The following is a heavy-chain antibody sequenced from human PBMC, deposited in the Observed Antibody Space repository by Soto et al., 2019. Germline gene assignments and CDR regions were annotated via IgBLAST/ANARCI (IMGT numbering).Heavy chain of an antibody. CDR2: IIPIFGTA. CDR3: ARGTPITIFGVATSDFDP. Sequence: GASVKVSCKASGGTFSSYAISWVRQAPGQGLEWMGGIIPIFGTANYAQKFQGRVTITADESTSTAYMELSSLRSEDTAVYYCARGTPITIFGVATSDFDPWGQGTLVTVSS. CDR1: GGTFSSYA. V-gene: IGHV1-69*13. J-gene: IGHJ5*02. D-gene: IGHD3-3*01.